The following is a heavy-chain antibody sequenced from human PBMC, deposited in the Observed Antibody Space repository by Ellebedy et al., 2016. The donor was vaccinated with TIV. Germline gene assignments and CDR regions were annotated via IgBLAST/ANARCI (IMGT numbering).Heavy chain of an antibody. CDR2: MYYSGSS. CDR1: GGSIRNYY. V-gene: IGHV4-59*01. J-gene: IGHJ4*02. CDR3: AASESADSDY. D-gene: IGHD2-2*01. Sequence: MPSETLSLTCTVSGGSIRNYYCTWIRQPPGKGLEWIGHMYYSGSSNYTPSLKSRVTMSIDMSKNQFSLKMSSVTAADTAVYYCAASESADSDYWGPGTLVTVSS.